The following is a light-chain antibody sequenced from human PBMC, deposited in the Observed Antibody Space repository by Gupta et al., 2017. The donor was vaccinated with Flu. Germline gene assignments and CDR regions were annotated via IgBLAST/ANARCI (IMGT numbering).Light chain of an antibody. Sequence: QSVLTQPPPASGPPGQRVPISCSGTRTNIGRHVVHLYQQFPRTAPKLLIYSHNQRPSGVPDRVSGSKSGTSPSLAISGLQSEDEADYYCATGDDSRVGYMVFGGGTKQTVL. J-gene: IGLJ2*01. V-gene: IGLV1-44*01. CDR3: ATGDDSRVGYMV. CDR2: SHN. CDR1: RTNIGRHV.